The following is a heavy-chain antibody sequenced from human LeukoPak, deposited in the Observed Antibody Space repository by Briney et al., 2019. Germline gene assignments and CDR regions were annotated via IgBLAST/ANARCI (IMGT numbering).Heavy chain of an antibody. CDR1: GFTFSSFW. CDR2: INSDGSST. Sequence: GGSLRLSCAASGFTFSSFWMYWVRQAPGKGLVWVSHINSDGSSTRYADSVTGRFTISRDNAKNTLYLQMNSLRAEDTAVYYCARGVLGDFDSWGQGTLVTVSS. V-gene: IGHV3-74*01. CDR3: ARGVLGDFDS. J-gene: IGHJ4*02. D-gene: IGHD3-16*01.